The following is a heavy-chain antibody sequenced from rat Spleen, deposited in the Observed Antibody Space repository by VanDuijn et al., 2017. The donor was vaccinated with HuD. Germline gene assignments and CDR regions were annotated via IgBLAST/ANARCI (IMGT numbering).Heavy chain of an antibody. V-gene: IGHV5-29*01. CDR3: TKVLSGSFDY. Sequence: EVQLVESGGGLVQPGRSLKLSCAASGFTFSNYYMAWVRQTPTKGLEWVATISYDGSRTYYRDSVKGRFTISRDNAKSTLYLQMDSLKSEDTATYYCTKVLSGSFDYWGQGVMVTVSS. CDR1: GFTFSNYY. J-gene: IGHJ2*01. D-gene: IGHD5-1*01. CDR2: ISYDGSRT.